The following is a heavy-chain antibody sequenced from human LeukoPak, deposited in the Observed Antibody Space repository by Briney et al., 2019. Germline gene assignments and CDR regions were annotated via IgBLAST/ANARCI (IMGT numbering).Heavy chain of an antibody. J-gene: IGHJ4*02. Sequence: SETLSLTCTVSGSSISSYYWSWIRQPPGKGLEWIGYIYYSGSTNYNPSLKSRVTISVDTSKNQFSLKLSSVTAADTAVYYCARGGRRDGYNYINWGQGTLVTVSS. V-gene: IGHV4-59*01. CDR3: ARGGRRDGYNYIN. CDR1: GSSISSYY. D-gene: IGHD5-24*01. CDR2: IYYSGST.